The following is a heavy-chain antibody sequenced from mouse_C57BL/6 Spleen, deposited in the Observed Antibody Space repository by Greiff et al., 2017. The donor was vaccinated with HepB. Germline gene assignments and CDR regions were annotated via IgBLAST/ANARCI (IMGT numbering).Heavy chain of an antibody. J-gene: IGHJ1*03. Sequence: EVMLVESGGGLVKPGGSLKLSCAASGFTFSSYAMSWVRQTPEKRLEWVATISDGGSYTYYPDNVKGRFTISRDNAKNNLYLQMSHLKSEDTAMYYCARAMVTTGYWYFDVWGTGTTVTVSS. V-gene: IGHV5-4*03. CDR1: GFTFSSYA. CDR2: ISDGGSYT. D-gene: IGHD2-2*01. CDR3: ARAMVTTGYWYFDV.